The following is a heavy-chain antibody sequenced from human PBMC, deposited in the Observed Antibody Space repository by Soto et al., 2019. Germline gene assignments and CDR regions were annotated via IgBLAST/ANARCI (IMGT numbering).Heavy chain of an antibody. D-gene: IGHD3-22*01. CDR3: ARLGGYYQAFDS. CDR2: IYYSGTT. Sequence: SXTLSLTCTVSGGSINPDYWGWIRQPPGKGREWIGNIYYSGTTNYHPSLKSRVTISLDTSKNQFSLKLSSVTAADTAVYYCARLGGYYQAFDSWGKGTLVTVSS. V-gene: IGHV4-59*08. CDR1: GGSINPDY. J-gene: IGHJ4*02.